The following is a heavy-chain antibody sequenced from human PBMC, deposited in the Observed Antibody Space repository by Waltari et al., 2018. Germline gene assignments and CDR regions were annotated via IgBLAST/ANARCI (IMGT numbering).Heavy chain of an antibody. Sequence: EVQLLESGGGLVQPGGSLRVSCAASGFTFSSYAMSWVRQAPGKGLEWVSAISGVGDRTYYADSGKGRFTISRDNSKNTVNLKMNSLRAEDTAVYYCAKVASFHSSGWQYWGQGTLVTVSS. CDR3: AKVASFHSSGWQY. V-gene: IGHV3-23*01. CDR2: ISGVGDRT. CDR1: GFTFSSYA. J-gene: IGHJ4*02. D-gene: IGHD6-19*01.